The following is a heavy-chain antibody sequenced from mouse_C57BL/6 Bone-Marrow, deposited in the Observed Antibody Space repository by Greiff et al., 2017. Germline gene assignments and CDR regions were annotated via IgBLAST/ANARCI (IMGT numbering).Heavy chain of an antibody. CDR2: ISGGGGNT. CDR1: GFTFSSYT. Sequence: EVQVVESGGGLVKPGGSLKLSCAASGFTFSSYTMSWVRQTPEKRLEWVATISGGGGNTYYPDSVKGRFTISRDNAKNTLYLQMSSLRSEDTALYYCARQGYGNYSWYFDVWGTGTTVTVSS. V-gene: IGHV5-9*01. J-gene: IGHJ1*03. D-gene: IGHD2-10*02. CDR3: ARQGYGNYSWYFDV.